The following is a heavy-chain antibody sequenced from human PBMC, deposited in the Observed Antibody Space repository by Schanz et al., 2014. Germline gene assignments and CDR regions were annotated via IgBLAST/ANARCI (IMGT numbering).Heavy chain of an antibody. J-gene: IGHJ4*02. V-gene: IGHV1-2*02. CDR3: ARDKSEHHLLFFDF. Sequence: QVQLVQSGAEVKKPGASVKVSCQTSGYTFTGYYLHWVRQIPTQGLEWVGWINPPNGGTNYAQKLQGRVSMTRDKSINTAYMELSSLTSADTAIYFCARDKSEHHLLFFDFWGQGALVTVSP. CDR2: INPPNGGT. CDR1: GYTFTGYY.